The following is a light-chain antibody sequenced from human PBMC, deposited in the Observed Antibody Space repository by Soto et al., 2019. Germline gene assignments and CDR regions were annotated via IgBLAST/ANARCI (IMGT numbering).Light chain of an antibody. Sequence: DIQMTQSPSTLSASVGDRVTITCRASQSISSWLAWYQQKPGKAPKLLIYRASSLESGVPSRFSGSGSGTEFTLTISSLQPDDFATSYCQQYNSYLLTFGPGTTVYIK. CDR3: QQYNSYLLT. CDR2: RAS. J-gene: IGKJ3*01. V-gene: IGKV1-5*03. CDR1: QSISSW.